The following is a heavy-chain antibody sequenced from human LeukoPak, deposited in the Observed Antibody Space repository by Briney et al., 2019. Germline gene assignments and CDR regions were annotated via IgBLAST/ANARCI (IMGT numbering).Heavy chain of an antibody. CDR1: GFTFSSYE. Sequence: GGSLRLSCAASGFTFSSYEMNWVRQAPGKGLEWVLYISSSGSTIYYADSVKGRFTISRDNAKNSLYLQMNSLRAEDTAVYYCATYCSSTSCPNFDYWGQGTLVTVSS. D-gene: IGHD2-2*01. CDR3: ATYCSSTSCPNFDY. CDR2: ISSSGSTI. V-gene: IGHV3-48*03. J-gene: IGHJ4*02.